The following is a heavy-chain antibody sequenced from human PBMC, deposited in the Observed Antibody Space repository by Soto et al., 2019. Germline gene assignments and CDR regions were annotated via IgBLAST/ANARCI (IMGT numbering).Heavy chain of an antibody. CDR3: ARDFSRGGKLRLGGSNWFDP. CDR2: IIPIFGTA. Sequence: QVQLVQSGAEVKKPGSSVKVSCKASGGTFSSYGISWVRQAPGQGLEWMGGIIPIFGTANNAQKFQGRVTITADESKSTAYMELNNLRSEDKAVYYCARDFSRGGKLRLGGSNWFDPWGQGTLVTVSS. CDR1: GGTFSSYG. J-gene: IGHJ5*02. D-gene: IGHD5-12*01. V-gene: IGHV1-69*01.